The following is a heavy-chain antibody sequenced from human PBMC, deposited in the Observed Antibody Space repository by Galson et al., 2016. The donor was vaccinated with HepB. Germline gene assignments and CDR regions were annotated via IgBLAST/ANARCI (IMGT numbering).Heavy chain of an antibody. V-gene: IGHV3-33*01. CDR1: GFTFSSYG. Sequence: SLRLSCAASGFTFSSYGMHWVRQAPGKGLEGVAVIWYDGSNQNYADSVKGRFTISRDNSKNTLFLQMDSLRDEDTAVYYCARRAPAVSAATHFDYWGQGTLVTVSS. J-gene: IGHJ4*02. CDR3: ARRAPAVSAATHFDY. D-gene: IGHD2-15*01. CDR2: IWYDGSNQ.